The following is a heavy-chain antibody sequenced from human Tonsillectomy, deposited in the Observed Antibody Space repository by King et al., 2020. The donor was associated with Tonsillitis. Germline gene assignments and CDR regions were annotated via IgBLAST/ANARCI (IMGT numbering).Heavy chain of an antibody. CDR1: GFTFSSYA. J-gene: IGHJ1*01. Sequence: VQLVESGGGLVQPGGSLRLSCGASGFTFSSYAMSWVRQAPGKGLEWVSAISGSGGSTYYADSVKGRFTISRDNSKNTLYLQMNSLRAEDTAVYYCARMDTAMVKAEYFQHWGQGTLVTVSS. CDR2: ISGSGGST. D-gene: IGHD5-18*01. CDR3: ARMDTAMVKAEYFQH. V-gene: IGHV3-23*04.